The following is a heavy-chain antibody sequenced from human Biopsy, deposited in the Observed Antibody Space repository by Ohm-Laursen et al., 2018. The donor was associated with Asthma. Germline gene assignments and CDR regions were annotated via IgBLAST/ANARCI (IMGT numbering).Heavy chain of an antibody. J-gene: IGHJ6*02. CDR3: ARAVDYSHYYGIDV. Sequence: ASVKVSCKTSGYTFNSAGITWVRQAPGQGLEWMGRISVYNGNTKVAQKLQDRVTMITDTSTSTAYMELRGLRSDDTAVYFCARAVDYSHYYGIDVWGQGTTVAVS. CDR1: GYTFNSAG. V-gene: IGHV1-18*01. CDR2: ISVYNGNT. D-gene: IGHD3-10*01.